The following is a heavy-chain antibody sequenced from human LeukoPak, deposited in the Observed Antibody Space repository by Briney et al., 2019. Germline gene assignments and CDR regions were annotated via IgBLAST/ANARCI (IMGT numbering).Heavy chain of an antibody. CDR2: IYPGDSDT. CDR3: ARGDVVRGVSWFDS. D-gene: IGHD2-21*02. J-gene: IGHJ5*01. CDR1: GYTFTSYW. V-gene: IGHV5-51*01. Sequence: GESLKISCQGSGYTFTSYWIGGVRQMPGKGLGGLEIIYPGDSDTKYSPSVQGQFTISVDKSTNTAYLQWKSLKASDTAMYYCARGDVVRGVSWFDSWGQGALVTVSS.